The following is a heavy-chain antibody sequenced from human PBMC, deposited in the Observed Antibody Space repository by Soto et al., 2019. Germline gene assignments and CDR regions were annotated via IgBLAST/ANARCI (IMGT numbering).Heavy chain of an antibody. CDR1: GGSFSDYY. J-gene: IGHJ4*02. D-gene: IGHD3-10*01. Sequence: PSETLSLTCAVYGGSFSDYYWTWIRQLPGKGLEWIGEIHHSGSTNYNPSLKSRVTISLDTSKNQFSLKLSSVTAADAAVYYCASSGRGTYYYGYYFHHWGQGTPVTVSS. V-gene: IGHV4-34*01. CDR2: IHHSGST. CDR3: ASSGRGTYYYGYYFHH.